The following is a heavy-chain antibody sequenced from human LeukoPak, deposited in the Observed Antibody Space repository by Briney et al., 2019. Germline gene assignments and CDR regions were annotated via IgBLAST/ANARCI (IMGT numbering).Heavy chain of an antibody. Sequence: SETLSLTCAVSGGSISTNNWWSWVRQPPGKGLEWIGEIYHTGSTNYSPSLRSRVTMSIDKSNDQFSLNLNSVTAADTAVYYCAKSGDYLWDYWGQGTLVTVSS. D-gene: IGHD3-16*01. J-gene: IGHJ4*02. CDR3: AKSGDYLWDY. CDR2: IYHTGST. CDR1: GGSISTNNW. V-gene: IGHV4-4*02.